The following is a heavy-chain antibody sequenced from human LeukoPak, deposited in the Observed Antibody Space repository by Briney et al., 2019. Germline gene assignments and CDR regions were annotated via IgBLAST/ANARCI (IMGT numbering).Heavy chain of an antibody. V-gene: IGHV3-23*01. CDR1: GFPFSSYA. J-gene: IGHJ5*02. D-gene: IGHD3-3*01. CDR2: ISDRGGTT. CDR3: ARGSRRTYYDFWSGWEPAAYNWFDP. Sequence: PGGSLRLSCAASGFPFSSYAMSWVRQAPGKGLEWVSGISDRGGTTYYADSVKGRFTISRDNSQNTLYLQMNSLRSEDTAVYYCARGSRRTYYDFWSGWEPAAYNWFDPWGQGTLVTVSS.